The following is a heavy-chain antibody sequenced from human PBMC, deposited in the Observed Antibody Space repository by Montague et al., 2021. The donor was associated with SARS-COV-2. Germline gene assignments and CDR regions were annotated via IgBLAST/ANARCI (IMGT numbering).Heavy chain of an antibody. CDR1: GASISGSENS. CDR2: IFYSGTT. D-gene: IGHD3-16*02. CDR3: ARHVTFGGVVVALDY. Sequence: SQTLSLTCTVSGASISGSENSWGWIRQSPGKGLEWFGSIFYSGTTYFNPSLRSRIAISVDTSKNQFSLKVTSVTAADTAVYYCARHVTFGGVVVALDYWGQGHLVSVSS. J-gene: IGHJ4*02. V-gene: IGHV4-39*01.